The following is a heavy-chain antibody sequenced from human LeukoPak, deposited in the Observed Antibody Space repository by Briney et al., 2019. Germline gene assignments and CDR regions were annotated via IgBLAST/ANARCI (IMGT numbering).Heavy chain of an antibody. CDR3: ARDASGRYFDWLSFYYFDY. D-gene: IGHD3-9*01. J-gene: IGHJ4*02. Sequence: SVKASCKASGGTFSSYAISWVRQAPGQGLEWMGRIIPIFGTANYAQKFQGRVTITTDESTSTAYMELSSLRSEDTAVYYCARDASGRYFDWLSFYYFDYWGQGTLVTVSS. CDR2: IIPIFGTA. V-gene: IGHV1-69*05. CDR1: GGTFSSYA.